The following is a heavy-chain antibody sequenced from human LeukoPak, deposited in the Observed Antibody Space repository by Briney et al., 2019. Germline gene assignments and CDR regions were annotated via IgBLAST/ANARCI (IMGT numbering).Heavy chain of an antibody. Sequence: PGGSLRLSCAASGFTFSSYAMSWVRQAPGKGLERVSAISGSGGSTYYADSVKGRFTISRDNSKNTLYLQMNSLRAEDTAVYYCAKGFDFDWLFFFDYWGQGTLVTVSS. CDR1: GFTFSSYA. CDR3: AKGFDFDWLFFFDY. J-gene: IGHJ4*02. D-gene: IGHD3-9*01. CDR2: ISGSGGST. V-gene: IGHV3-23*01.